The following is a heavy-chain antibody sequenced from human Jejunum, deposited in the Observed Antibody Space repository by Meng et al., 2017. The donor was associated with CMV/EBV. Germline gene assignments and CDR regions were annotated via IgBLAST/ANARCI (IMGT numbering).Heavy chain of an antibody. CDR3: ARGYSSDWYDY. Sequence: QVQIQESGPGLVKPSETLSLTCIVSGASIKNYNWNWVRQPAGQGLEWIGRIYTSGSTNYNPSLQSRVTMSVDTSKNQFSLKLTSVTAADTAVYYCARGYSSDWYDYWGQGALVTVSS. CDR1: GASIKNYN. D-gene: IGHD6-19*01. CDR2: IYTSGST. V-gene: IGHV4-4*07. J-gene: IGHJ4*02.